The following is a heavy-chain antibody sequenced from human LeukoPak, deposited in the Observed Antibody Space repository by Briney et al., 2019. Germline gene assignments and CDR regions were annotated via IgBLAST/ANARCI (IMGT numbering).Heavy chain of an antibody. J-gene: IGHJ1*01. CDR2: INPNSGGT. V-gene: IGHV1-2*02. Sequence: ASVKVSCKASGYTFSGFYIHWVRQAPGQGLEWMGWINPNSGGTNYAQKFQGRVTMTRDTSISTAYMVLSRLRSDDTAVYYCARGIYDSSDFEYFQHWGQGTLVTVSS. CDR3: ARGIYDSSDFEYFQH. D-gene: IGHD3-22*01. CDR1: GYTFSGFY.